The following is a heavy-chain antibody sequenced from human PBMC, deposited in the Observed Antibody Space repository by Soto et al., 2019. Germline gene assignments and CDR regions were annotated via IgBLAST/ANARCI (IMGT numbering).Heavy chain of an antibody. CDR2: IYYSGST. J-gene: IGHJ6*02. Sequence: SETLSLTCTVSGGSISSYYWSWIRQPPGKGLEWIGYIYYSGSTNYNPSLKSRVTISVDTSKNQFSLKLSSMTAADTAVYYCARVEGDADYGSGSYAGGMDVWGQGTTVTVSS. D-gene: IGHD3-10*01. V-gene: IGHV4-59*01. CDR1: GGSISSYY. CDR3: ARVEGDADYGSGSYAGGMDV.